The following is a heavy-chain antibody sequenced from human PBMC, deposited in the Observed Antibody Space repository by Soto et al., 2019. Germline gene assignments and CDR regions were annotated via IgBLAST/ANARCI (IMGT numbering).Heavy chain of an antibody. D-gene: IGHD2-2*01. CDR3: ARGGVAPAADSGWFDP. J-gene: IGHJ5*02. CDR2: INSDGSST. V-gene: IGHV3-74*01. CDR1: GFTFSSYW. Sequence: GGSLRLSCAASGFTFSSYWMHWVRQAPGKGLVWVSRINSDGSSTSYADAVKGRFTISRDNAKNTRYLQMNRLRAEDTAVYSCARGGVAPAADSGWFDPWGQGTMVTVSS.